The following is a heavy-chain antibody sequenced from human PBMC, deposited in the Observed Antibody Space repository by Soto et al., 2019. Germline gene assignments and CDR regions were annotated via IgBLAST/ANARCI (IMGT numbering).Heavy chain of an antibody. V-gene: IGHV1-46*01. Sequence: ASVKVSCKASGYTFTSYYMHWVRQAPGQGLEWMGIINPSGGSTSYAQKFQGRVTMTRDTSTSTVYMEPSSLRSEDTAVYYCAKGEYYYDSSGYYIWEAFDYWGQGTLVTVSS. CDR3: AKGEYYYDSSGYYIWEAFDY. CDR2: INPSGGST. J-gene: IGHJ4*02. D-gene: IGHD3-22*01. CDR1: GYTFTSYY.